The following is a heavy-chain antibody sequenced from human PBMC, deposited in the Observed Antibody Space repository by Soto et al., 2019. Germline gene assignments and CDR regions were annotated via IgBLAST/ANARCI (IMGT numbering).Heavy chain of an antibody. CDR1: GGTFSSYA. V-gene: IGHV1-69*13. Sequence: SVKVSCKASGGTFSSYAISWVRQAPGQGLEWMGGIIPIFGTANYAQKFQGRVTITADESTSTAYMELSSLRSEDAAVYYCARWFGCSGGSCYRYYYYGMDVWGQGTTVTVSS. J-gene: IGHJ6*02. CDR2: IIPIFGTA. CDR3: ARWFGCSGGSCYRYYYYGMDV. D-gene: IGHD2-15*01.